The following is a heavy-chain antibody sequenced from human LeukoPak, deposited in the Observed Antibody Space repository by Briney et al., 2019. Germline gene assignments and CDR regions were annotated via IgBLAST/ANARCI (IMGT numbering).Heavy chain of an antibody. V-gene: IGHV4-61*08. CDR1: GGSISSGGYS. CDR2: IYYSGRT. Sequence: KPSQTLSLTCAVSGGSISSGGYSWSWMRQPPGKGLEWIGYIYYSGRTNYNPSLKSRVSISVDTSKNQFSLKLSSVTAADTAVYYCARDFRGSVDAFDIWGQGTMVAVSS. J-gene: IGHJ3*02. CDR3: ARDFRGSVDAFDI.